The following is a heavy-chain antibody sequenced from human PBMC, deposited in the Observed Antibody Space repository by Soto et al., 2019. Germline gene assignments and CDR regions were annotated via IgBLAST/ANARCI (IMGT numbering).Heavy chain of an antibody. Sequence: SGNPYITSTVPRASISGFSWSWIRKSAGKGLEWIGRIYATGTTDYNPSLKSRVMMSVDTSKKQFSLKLRSVTAADTAVYYCVRDGQKPLREWFDPWRHG. V-gene: IGHV4-4*07. CDR3: VRDGQKPLREWFDP. CDR2: IYATGTT. CDR1: RASISGFS. J-gene: IGHJ5*02. D-gene: IGHD3-16*01.